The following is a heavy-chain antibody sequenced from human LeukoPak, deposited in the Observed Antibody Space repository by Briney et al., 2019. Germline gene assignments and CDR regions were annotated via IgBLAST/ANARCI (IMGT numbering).Heavy chain of an antibody. Sequence: GGSLRLSCAASGFTFSGSAMHWVRQASGKGLEWVGRIRSKANTYATTYAASVKGRFTISRDDSKNTAYLQMNSLKTEDTAVYYCTRQATTTFNPWGQGTLVTVSS. D-gene: IGHD1-1*01. CDR2: IRSKANTYAT. J-gene: IGHJ5*02. CDR1: GFTFSGSA. CDR3: TRQATTTFNP. V-gene: IGHV3-73*01.